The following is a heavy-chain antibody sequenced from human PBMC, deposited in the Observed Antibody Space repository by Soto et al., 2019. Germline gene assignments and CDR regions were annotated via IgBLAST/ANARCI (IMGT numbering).Heavy chain of an antibody. Sequence: QVQLVQSGAEVKKPGASVKVSCKTSGYTFTSYRITWVRQAPGQGLEWMGWISGYNGNTNYAQKFQGRVTMTTDTSTRTAYMELRSLRSDDTSVYYCARDLSAGFTGHWGQGTLVTVSS. J-gene: IGHJ4*02. CDR3: ARDLSAGFTGH. D-gene: IGHD6-25*01. CDR1: GYTFTSYR. CDR2: ISGYNGNT. V-gene: IGHV1-18*01.